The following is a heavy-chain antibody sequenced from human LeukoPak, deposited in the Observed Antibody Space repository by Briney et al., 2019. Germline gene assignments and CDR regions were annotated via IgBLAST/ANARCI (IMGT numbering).Heavy chain of an antibody. J-gene: IGHJ4*02. D-gene: IGHD2-21*02. V-gene: IGHV3-30*18. CDR1: GFTFSSYG. CDR2: ISYDGTTK. Sequence: GGSLRLSCAASGFTFSSYGIHWVRQAPGKGLEWVAFISYDGTTKYYADSVEGRFTISRDNSKNTLYVQMNSLRAEDTAVYYCAKDERWRRSDFHGGFDYWGQGALDTVSS. CDR3: AKDERWRRSDFHGGFDY.